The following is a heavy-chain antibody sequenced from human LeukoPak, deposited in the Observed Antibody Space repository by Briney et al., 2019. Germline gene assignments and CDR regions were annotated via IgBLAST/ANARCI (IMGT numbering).Heavy chain of an antibody. Sequence: GGSLRLSCAASGFTFSSYWMLWVRQAPGKGLVWVSSIKGDGSTIYYADSVKGRFTISRDNAETTLYLQMNSLRAEDTAVYYCARHRAYSSSSPFDYWGQGTLVTVSS. CDR2: IKGDGSTI. D-gene: IGHD6-6*01. V-gene: IGHV3-74*01. J-gene: IGHJ4*02. CDR3: ARHRAYSSSSPFDY. CDR1: GFTFSSYW.